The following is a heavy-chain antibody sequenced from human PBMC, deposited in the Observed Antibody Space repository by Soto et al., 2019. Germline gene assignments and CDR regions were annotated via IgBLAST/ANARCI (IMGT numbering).Heavy chain of an antibody. Sequence: EVQLVESGGGLVQPGGSLRLSCAASGFTVSSKYMSWVRQAAGKGLEWVSRIRSGGPTYYADSVKGRFTISIDTSENTVHHQRDSLRAEHTAVYYCARDDFLCDGCRCYGLPFDVWGKGTTVTVSS. CDR1: GFTVSSKY. J-gene: IGHJ6*04. CDR3: ARDDFLCDGCRCYGLPFDV. V-gene: IGHV3-66*01. D-gene: IGHD2-15*01. CDR2: IRSGGPT.